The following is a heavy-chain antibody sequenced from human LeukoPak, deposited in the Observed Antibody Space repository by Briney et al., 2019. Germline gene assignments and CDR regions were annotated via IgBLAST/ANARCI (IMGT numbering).Heavy chain of an antibody. Sequence: PGGSLRLSCAASGFTFSSYEMNWVRQAPGKGLEWVSYISSSGSTIYYADSVKGRFTISRDNAKNSLYLQMSSLRSDDTAVYYCARGISTIDYWGQGTLVTVSS. CDR3: ARGISTIDY. J-gene: IGHJ4*02. CDR1: GFTFSSYE. D-gene: IGHD2/OR15-2a*01. V-gene: IGHV3-48*03. CDR2: ISSSGSTI.